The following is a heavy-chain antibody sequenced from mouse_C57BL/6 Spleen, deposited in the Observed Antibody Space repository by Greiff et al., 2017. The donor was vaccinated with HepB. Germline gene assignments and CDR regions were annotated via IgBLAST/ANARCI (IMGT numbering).Heavy chain of an antibody. D-gene: IGHD1-1*01. V-gene: IGHV5-17*01. Sequence: EVQVVESGGGLVKPGGSLKLSCAASGFTFSDYGMHWVRQAPEKGLEWVAYISSGSSTIYYADTVKGRFTISRDNAKNTLFLQMTSLRSEDTAMYYCARRYYYGSRYYAMDYWGQGTSVTVSS. CDR3: ARRYYYGSRYYAMDY. CDR2: ISSGSSTI. CDR1: GFTFSDYG. J-gene: IGHJ4*01.